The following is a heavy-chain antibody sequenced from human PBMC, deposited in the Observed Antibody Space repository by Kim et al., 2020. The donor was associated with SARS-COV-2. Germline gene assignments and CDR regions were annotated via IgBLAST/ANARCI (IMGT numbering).Heavy chain of an antibody. J-gene: IGHJ6*02. D-gene: IGHD5-18*01. V-gene: IGHV3-7*01. CDR3: ARLDTTLEHYGMDV. Sequence: VDSVKGRFTISRDNVKNSLYLQVNDLRAEDTAVYYCARLDTTLEHYGMDVWGQGTSVTVS.